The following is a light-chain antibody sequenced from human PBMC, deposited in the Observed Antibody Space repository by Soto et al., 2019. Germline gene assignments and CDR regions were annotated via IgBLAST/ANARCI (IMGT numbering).Light chain of an antibody. CDR1: QSVSSSY. V-gene: IGKV3-20*01. CDR3: QQYGNSPWT. CDR2: GAS. J-gene: IGKJ1*01. Sequence: EIVLTQSPGTLSLSPGERATLSCRASQSVSSSYLAWYQQKPGQAPRLLIYGASNRATGIPVMFSGSGSGTDFTLTISRLELEDFAVYYCQQYGNSPWTFGQGTKVEI.